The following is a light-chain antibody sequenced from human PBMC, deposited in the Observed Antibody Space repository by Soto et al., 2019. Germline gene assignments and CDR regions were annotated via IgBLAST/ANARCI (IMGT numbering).Light chain of an antibody. CDR1: RSDIGDSNY. J-gene: IGLJ2*01. CDR2: EVI. Sequence: QSVLTQPPYASGSPGQSVTISCTGSRSDIGDSNYVSWYQQHPRKAPKLIISEVINRPSGVPDRFSASKSGNTASLTISGLQAEDEADYYCASKAGSSRHVVFGGGTKLTVL. V-gene: IGLV2-8*01. CDR3: ASKAGSSRHVV.